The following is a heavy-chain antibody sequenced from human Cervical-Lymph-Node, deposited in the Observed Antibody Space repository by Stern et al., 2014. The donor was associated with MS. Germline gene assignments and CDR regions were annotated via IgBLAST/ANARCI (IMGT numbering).Heavy chain of an antibody. CDR1: GYSFTSYW. D-gene: IGHD2-2*01. J-gene: IGHJ4*02. CDR2: IYPGDSDT. Sequence: EVQLVESGAEVKKPGESLKISCKGSGYSFTSYWIGWVRQMPGKGLEWMGIIYPGDSDTRYSPSFQGQVTISADKSISTAYLQWSSLKASDTAMYYCARHPIVVVPAAPLGFDYWGQGTLVTVSS. V-gene: IGHV5-51*01. CDR3: ARHPIVVVPAAPLGFDY.